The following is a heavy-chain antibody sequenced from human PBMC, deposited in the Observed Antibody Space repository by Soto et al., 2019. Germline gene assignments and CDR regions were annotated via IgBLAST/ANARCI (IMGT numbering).Heavy chain of an antibody. CDR2: ISGSGGST. J-gene: IGHJ6*02. CDR3: AKESPPYYDFWSGPRYYYYGMYV. Sequence: VGSLRLSCAASGFTFSSYAMSWVRQAPGKGLEWVSAISGSGGSTYYADSVKGRFTISRDNSKNTLYLQMNSLRAEDTAVYYCAKESPPYYDFWSGPRYYYYGMYVWGQGTTVTVSS. V-gene: IGHV3-23*01. D-gene: IGHD3-3*01. CDR1: GFTFSSYA.